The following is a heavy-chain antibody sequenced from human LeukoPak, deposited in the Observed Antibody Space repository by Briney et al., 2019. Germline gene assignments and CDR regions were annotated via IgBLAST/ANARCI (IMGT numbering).Heavy chain of an antibody. CDR3: ARGRYSSGSQYYFDY. D-gene: IGHD3-22*01. Sequence: GGSLRLSCAAAGYTFSHYYMSWIRQAPVKGLEWVSHISGSSTYTKYADSVRGRFTISRDNAKNSLYLQMNSLRAEDTVVYYCARGRYSSGSQYYFDYWGQGILVTVSS. CDR1: GYTFSHYY. J-gene: IGHJ4*02. CDR2: ISGSSTYT. V-gene: IGHV3-11*03.